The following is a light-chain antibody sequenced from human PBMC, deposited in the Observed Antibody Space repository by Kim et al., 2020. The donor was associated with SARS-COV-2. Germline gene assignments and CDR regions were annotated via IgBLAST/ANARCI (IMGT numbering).Light chain of an antibody. CDR1: QSVSSY. J-gene: IGKJ2*01. V-gene: IGKV3-11*01. CDR3: QQRSTWPPYT. Sequence: LSPGDGATRSCRASQSVSSYLAWYQQRPGQAPRLLIYDTSTRATGIPARFSGSGSGTDFTLTISNLEPEDFAVYYCQQRSTWPPYTFGQGTMVEI. CDR2: DTS.